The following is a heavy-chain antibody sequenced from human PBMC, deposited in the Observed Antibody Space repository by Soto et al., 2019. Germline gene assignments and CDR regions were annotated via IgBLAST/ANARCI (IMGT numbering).Heavy chain of an antibody. CDR2: IDWDDDK. D-gene: IGHD6-19*01. CDR3: APWAVAGTSYYYYGMDV. J-gene: IGHJ6*02. CDR1: GFSLSTSGMC. Sequence: SGPTLVNPTQTLTLTCTFSGFSLSTSGMCVSWIRQPPGKALEWLALIDWDDDKYYSTSLKTRLTISKDTSKNQVVLTMTNMDPVDTATYYCAPWAVAGTSYYYYGMDVWGQGTTVTVSS. V-gene: IGHV2-70*01.